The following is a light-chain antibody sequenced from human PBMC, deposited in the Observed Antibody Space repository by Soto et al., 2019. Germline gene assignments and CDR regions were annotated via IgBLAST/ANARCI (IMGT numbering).Light chain of an antibody. V-gene: IGKV1-17*03. CDR1: QGISNS. J-gene: IGKJ3*01. CDR3: LQHKSYPFA. Sequence: DIQMTQSPSAMSASVGDRVTITCRASQGISNSLAWFQQKPGKVPKRLIYAASSVQGGVPSRFSGSGSGTEFTLTISSLQSEDVATYYCLQHKSYPFAFGPGTKVDIK. CDR2: AAS.